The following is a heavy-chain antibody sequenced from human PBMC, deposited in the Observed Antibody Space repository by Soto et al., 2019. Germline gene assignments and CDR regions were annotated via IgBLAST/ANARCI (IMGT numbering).Heavy chain of an antibody. Sequence: SETLSLTCSVSGASINNFAYYWGWIRQPPGKGLEWIGTVYYNENTYYNPSLRSRVAISVDTAKNQFSLSLRSVTAADTAVYLSPRPERPYASPGCFDTLCPGTLLTVSS. D-gene: IGHD4-17*01. CDR1: GASINNFAYY. CDR2: VYYNENT. CDR3: PRPERPYASPGCFDT. J-gene: IGHJ5*01. V-gene: IGHV4-39*01.